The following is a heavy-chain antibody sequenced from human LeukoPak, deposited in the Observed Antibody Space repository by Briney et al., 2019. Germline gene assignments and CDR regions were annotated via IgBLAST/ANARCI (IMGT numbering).Heavy chain of an antibody. Sequence: SETLSLTCTVSGGSISSSSYYWGWIRQPPGKGLEWIGSIYYSGSTYYNPSLKSRVTISVDTSKNQFSLKLSSVTAADTAVYYCARGLDDILTGYHDDQYYYYGMDVWGQGTTVTVSS. V-gene: IGHV4-39*07. CDR1: GGSISSSSYY. CDR3: ARGLDDILTGYHDDQYYYYGMDV. J-gene: IGHJ6*02. CDR2: IYYSGST. D-gene: IGHD3-9*01.